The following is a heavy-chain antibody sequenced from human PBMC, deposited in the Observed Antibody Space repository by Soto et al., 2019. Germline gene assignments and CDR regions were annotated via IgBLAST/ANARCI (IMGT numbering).Heavy chain of an antibody. V-gene: IGHV4-31*03. D-gene: IGHD3-3*02. CDR1: GGSISSGGYY. Sequence: SETLSLTCTVSGGSISSGGYYWSWIRQHPGKGLEWIGYIYYSGSTYYNPSLKSRVTISVDTSKNQFSLKLSSVTAADTAVYYCARGGATHFWSGYYSGYYFDYWGQGTLVTVSS. CDR2: IYYSGST. CDR3: ARGGATHFWSGYYSGYYFDY. J-gene: IGHJ4*02.